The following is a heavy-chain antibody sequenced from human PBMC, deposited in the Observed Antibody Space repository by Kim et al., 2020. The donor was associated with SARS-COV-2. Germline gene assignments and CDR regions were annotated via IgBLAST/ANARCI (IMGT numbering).Heavy chain of an antibody. CDR2: DGTER. Sequence: DGTERYYVDSVKGRFIISRDNPKNSLYLQMNSLRDEDTALYYCARGRGALWGQGTLVTVSS. D-gene: IGHD1-26*01. V-gene: IGHV3-7*04. CDR3: ARGRGAL. J-gene: IGHJ4*02.